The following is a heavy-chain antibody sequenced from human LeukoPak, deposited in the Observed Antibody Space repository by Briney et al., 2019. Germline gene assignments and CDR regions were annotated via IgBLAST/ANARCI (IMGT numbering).Heavy chain of an antibody. Sequence: ASVKVSCKASGYTFTGYYMYWVRQAPGQGLEWMGRISLSGGSTSYAQKFQGRVTMTRDTSTSIVYMELSSLRSEDTAVYYCARGYDSSGYYFGYWGQGTLVTVSS. D-gene: IGHD3-22*01. J-gene: IGHJ4*02. CDR3: ARGYDSSGYYFGY. V-gene: IGHV1-46*01. CDR1: GYTFTGYY. CDR2: ISLSGGST.